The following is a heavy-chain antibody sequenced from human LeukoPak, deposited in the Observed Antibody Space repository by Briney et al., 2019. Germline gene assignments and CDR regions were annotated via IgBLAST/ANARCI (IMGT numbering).Heavy chain of an antibody. CDR2: IYYSGSS. Sequence: PSETLSLTCTVSGGSISSYYWSWIRQPPGKGLEWIGYIYYSGSSNYSPSLKSRVTMSVDTSKNQFSLRLTSVTAADTAVYYCARLPGCTGSSCYRAFDFWGQGTMVTVSS. CDR3: ARLPGCTGSSCYRAFDF. D-gene: IGHD2-15*01. J-gene: IGHJ3*01. V-gene: IGHV4-59*08. CDR1: GGSISSYY.